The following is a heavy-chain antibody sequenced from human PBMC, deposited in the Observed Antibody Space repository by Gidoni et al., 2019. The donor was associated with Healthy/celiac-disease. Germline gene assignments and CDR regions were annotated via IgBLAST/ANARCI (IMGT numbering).Heavy chain of an antibody. Sequence: DGLEWIGEINHSGSTNYNPSLKSRVTISVDTSKNQFSLKLSSVTAADTAVYYCAREASYYYYYMDVWGKGTTVTVSS. CDR3: AREASYYYYYMDV. J-gene: IGHJ6*03. CDR2: INHSGST. V-gene: IGHV4-34*01.